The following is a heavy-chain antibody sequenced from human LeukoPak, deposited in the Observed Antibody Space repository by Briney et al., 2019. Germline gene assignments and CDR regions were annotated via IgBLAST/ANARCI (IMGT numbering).Heavy chain of an antibody. CDR3: ARDRGTYYYGSGSYSWFDP. CDR2: ISAYNGNT. CDR1: GYTFTSYG. V-gene: IGHV1-18*01. D-gene: IGHD3-10*01. Sequence: ASVKVSCKASGYTFTSYGISWVRQAPGQGLEWMGWISAYNGNTNYAQKLQGRVTMTTDTSTSTAYMELRSLRSDDTAVYYCARDRGTYYYGSGSYSWFDPWGQGTLVTVSS. J-gene: IGHJ5*02.